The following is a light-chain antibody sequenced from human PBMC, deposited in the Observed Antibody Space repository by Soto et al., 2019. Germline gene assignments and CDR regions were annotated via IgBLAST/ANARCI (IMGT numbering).Light chain of an antibody. CDR1: HDISNY. CDR3: QQYDNLLLT. Sequence: DIPMTQSPSSLSASLGDSVTITCQASHDISNYLNWYQHKPGKAPKLLIYAVSNLEAGVPSRFSGSGSGTDFVFTISNLQPEDIATYYCQQYDNLLLTFGGGTKVEIK. CDR2: AVS. J-gene: IGKJ4*01. V-gene: IGKV1-33*01.